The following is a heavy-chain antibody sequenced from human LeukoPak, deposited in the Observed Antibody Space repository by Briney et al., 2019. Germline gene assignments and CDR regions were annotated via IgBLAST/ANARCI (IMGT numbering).Heavy chain of an antibody. CDR1: GFTFSDYY. V-gene: IGHV3-11*06. Sequence: PGGSLRLSCAASGFTFSDYYMSWIRQAPGKGLEWVSYISSSSSYTNYADSVKGRFTISRDNAKNSLYLQMNSLRAEDKAVYYCARASGGSSGWYGWGQGTLVTVSS. D-gene: IGHD6-19*01. J-gene: IGHJ4*02. CDR3: ARASGGSSGWYG. CDR2: ISSSSSYT.